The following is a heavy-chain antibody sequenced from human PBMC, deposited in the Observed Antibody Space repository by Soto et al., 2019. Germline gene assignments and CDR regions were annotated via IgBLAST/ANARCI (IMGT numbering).Heavy chain of an antibody. V-gene: IGHV1-46*01. CDR2: INPSGGST. CDR1: VYTFTSYS. D-gene: IGHD6-13*01. Sequence: XSVKVSCKASVYTFTSYSIHWVRQAPGQGLEWMGIINPSGGSTSYAQKFQGRVTMTRDTSTSTVYMELSSLRSEDTAVYYCARAFYSSSWYQAFDYWGQGTLVTVSS. J-gene: IGHJ4*02. CDR3: ARAFYSSSWYQAFDY.